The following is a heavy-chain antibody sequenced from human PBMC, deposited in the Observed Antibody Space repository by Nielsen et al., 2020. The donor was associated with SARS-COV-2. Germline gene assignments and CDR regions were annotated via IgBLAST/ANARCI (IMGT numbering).Heavy chain of an antibody. D-gene: IGHD3-22*01. J-gene: IGHJ3*02. Sequence: GESLKISCKGSGYSFTSYWISWVRQMPGKGLEWMGRIDPSDSYTNYSPSFQGHVTISADKSISTAYLQWSSLKASDTAMYYCASEQDYYDSSGYYDAFDIWGQGTMVTVSS. V-gene: IGHV5-10-1*01. CDR3: ASEQDYYDSSGYYDAFDI. CDR2: IDPSDSYT. CDR1: GYSFTSYW.